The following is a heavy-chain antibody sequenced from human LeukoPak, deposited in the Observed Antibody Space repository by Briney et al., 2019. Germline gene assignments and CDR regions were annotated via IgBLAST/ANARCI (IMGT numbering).Heavy chain of an antibody. Sequence: WASLKLSCKASGGTFSSCGISWVRQAHGQGLEWMGRIIPIFSAANYAQTFQGRFTITADESTSTAYMQLSSLRSGDAAVYCCGRIEYCTGGVCYVSRALGALGIWGEGTMVTVSS. CDR2: IIPIFSAA. V-gene: IGHV1-69*15. D-gene: IGHD2-8*02. J-gene: IGHJ3*02. CDR1: GGTFSSCG. CDR3: GRIEYCTGGVCYVSRALGALGI.